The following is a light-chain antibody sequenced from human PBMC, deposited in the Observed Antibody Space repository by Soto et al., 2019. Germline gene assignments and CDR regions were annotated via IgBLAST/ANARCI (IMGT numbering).Light chain of an antibody. V-gene: IGKV3-11*01. CDR1: QSIHTS. CDR3: QQRNVWPPIT. J-gene: IGKJ5*01. Sequence: VLTQSPATLSLSPGERATLSCRASQSIHTSLAWYQQKSGKPPRLVIYDSTLRANGVPDRFGGSRSGTEFTLTINSLEDEDFAVYYCQQRNVWPPITFGQGTRLEIK. CDR2: DST.